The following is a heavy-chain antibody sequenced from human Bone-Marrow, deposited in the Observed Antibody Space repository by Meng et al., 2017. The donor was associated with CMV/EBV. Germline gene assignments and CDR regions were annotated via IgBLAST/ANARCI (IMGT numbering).Heavy chain of an antibody. V-gene: IGHV4-34*01. D-gene: IGHD4-17*01. J-gene: IGHJ4*02. Sequence: ETLSLTCAVYGGSFSGYYWSWIRQPPGKGLEWIGEINHSGSTNYNPSLKSRVTISVDTSKNQFSLKLSSVTAADTAVYYCARGRRTVTTSPLMTREAGRVFDYWGQGTLVTVSS. CDR2: INHSGST. CDR1: GGSFSGYY. CDR3: ARGRRTVTTSPLMTREAGRVFDY.